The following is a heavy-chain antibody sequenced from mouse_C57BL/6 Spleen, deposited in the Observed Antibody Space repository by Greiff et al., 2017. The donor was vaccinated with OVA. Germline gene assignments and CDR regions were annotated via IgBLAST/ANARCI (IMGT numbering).Heavy chain of an antibody. V-gene: IGHV14-3*01. CDR3: ARSGYYDYVGFDY. CDR1: GFNIKNTY. J-gene: IGHJ2*01. D-gene: IGHD2-4*01. Sequence: VQLKESVAELVRPGASVKLSCTASGFNIKNTYMHWVKQRPEQGLEWIGRIDPANGNTKYAPKFQGKATITADTSSNTAYLQLSSLTSEDTAIYYCARSGYYDYVGFDYWGQGTTLTVSS. CDR2: IDPANGNT.